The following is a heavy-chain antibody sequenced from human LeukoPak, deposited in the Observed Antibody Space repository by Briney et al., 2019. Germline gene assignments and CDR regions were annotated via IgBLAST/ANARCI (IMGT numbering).Heavy chain of an antibody. CDR3: AKGEMGATDC. CDR1: GYTFTDYY. CDR2: ISPNTGGT. D-gene: IGHD1-26*01. V-gene: IGHV1-2*02. J-gene: IGHJ4*02. Sequence: ASVKVSCKASGYTFTDYYIHWVRQAPGQGLEWMGWISPNTGGTNFAQKFQGRVTMTRDTSISTAYMELSRLKSDDTAVYYCAKGEMGATDCWGQGTLVTVSS.